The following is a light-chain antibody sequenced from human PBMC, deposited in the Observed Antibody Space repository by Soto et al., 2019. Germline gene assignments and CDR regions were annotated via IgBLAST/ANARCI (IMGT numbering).Light chain of an antibody. CDR1: QSVSNSY. Sequence: EIVLTQSPVTLSLSPVERSTLDCKSIQSVSNSYLAWYQQKPGQAPRLLIYGASRRATGIPDRFSGSGSGTDFPLTISRLEPEDFAVYYCQQYGSSPWTFGQGTKVDIK. CDR2: GAS. V-gene: IGKV3-20*01. J-gene: IGKJ1*01. CDR3: QQYGSSPWT.